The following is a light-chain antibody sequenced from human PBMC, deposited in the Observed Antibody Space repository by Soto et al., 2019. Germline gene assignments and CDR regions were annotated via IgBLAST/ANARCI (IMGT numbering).Light chain of an antibody. CDR3: SSYTSTSTPV. V-gene: IGLV2-14*01. J-gene: IGLJ1*01. Sequence: QSVLTQPASVSGSLGQSITISCTGTSTDVGGYNFFSWYQQHPDKAPKLLIYEVTNRPSGVSNRFSGSKSGNTASLTISGLQAEDEADYYCSSYTSTSTPVFGTGTKVTVL. CDR2: EVT. CDR1: STDVGGYNF.